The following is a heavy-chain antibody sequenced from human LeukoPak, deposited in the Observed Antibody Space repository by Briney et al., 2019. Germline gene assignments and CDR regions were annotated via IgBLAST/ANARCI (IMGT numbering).Heavy chain of an antibody. Sequence: GGSLRLSCAASGFTFSSYAMSWVRQAPGKGLEWVSAISGSGGSTYYADSVKGRFTISRDNSKNTLYLQINSLRAEDTAVYYCAKRPTNSGSYFTVIYYFDYWGQGTLVTVSS. CDR1: GFTFSSYA. CDR2: ISGSGGST. V-gene: IGHV3-23*01. D-gene: IGHD1-26*01. J-gene: IGHJ4*02. CDR3: AKRPTNSGSYFTVIYYFDY.